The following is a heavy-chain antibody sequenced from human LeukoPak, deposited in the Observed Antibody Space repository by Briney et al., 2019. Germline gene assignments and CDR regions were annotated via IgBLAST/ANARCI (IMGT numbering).Heavy chain of an antibody. CDR2: ISSSSSYI. CDR1: GFTFSSYS. V-gene: IGHV3-21*01. Sequence: KPGGSLRLSCAASGFTFSSYSMNWVRQAPGKGLEWVSSISSSSSYIYYADSVKGRFTISRDNAKNSLYLQMNSLRAEDAAVYYCARTDVSGTMIVVGYTDYYFDYWGQGTLVTVSS. CDR3: ARTDVSGTMIVVGYTDYYFDY. J-gene: IGHJ4*02. D-gene: IGHD3-22*01.